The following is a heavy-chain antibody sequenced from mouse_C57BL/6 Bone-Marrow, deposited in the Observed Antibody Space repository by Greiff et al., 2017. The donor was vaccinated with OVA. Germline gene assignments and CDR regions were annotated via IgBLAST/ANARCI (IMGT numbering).Heavy chain of an antibody. D-gene: IGHD1-1*01. Sequence: QVQLKQPGAELVRPGTSVTLSCKASGYTFTGYWMHWVKQRPGQGLEWIGVIDPSASYTNYNQKFKGKAILTVDTSSRTAYMELSSLTSEDSAVYYCARSGYCDNSYGYWGQGTTLTVSS. CDR1: GYTFTGYW. CDR2: IDPSASYT. CDR3: ARSGYCDNSYGY. J-gene: IGHJ2*01. V-gene: IGHV1-59*01.